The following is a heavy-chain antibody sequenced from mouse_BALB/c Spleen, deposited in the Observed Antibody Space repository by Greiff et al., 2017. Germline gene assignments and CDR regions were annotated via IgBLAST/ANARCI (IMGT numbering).Heavy chain of an antibody. D-gene: IGHD2-14*01. CDR2: ISYDGSN. V-gene: IGHV3-6*02. Sequence: VQLKESGPGLVKPSQSLSLTCSVTGYSITSGYYWTWILQFPGNKLEWMGYISYDGSNNYNPSLKNRISITRDTSKNQFFLKLNSVTTEDTATYYCAREGAYRYDEVSWFAYWGQGTLVTVSA. CDR1: GYSITSGYY. CDR3: AREGAYRYDEVSWFAY. J-gene: IGHJ3*01.